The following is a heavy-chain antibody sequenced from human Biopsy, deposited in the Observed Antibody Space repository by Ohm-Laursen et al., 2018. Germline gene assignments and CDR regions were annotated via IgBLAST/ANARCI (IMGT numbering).Heavy chain of an antibody. CDR3: ARLYRLDDYWNDDPPDAFDV. CDR2: ISNRGST. Sequence: GTLSLTCSVSGGSISSDYWSWIRQSPGKGLEWIGYISNRGSTNYNPSLRGRVTISVDTSKNQFSLKLSSVTAADTAVFFCARLYRLDDYWNDDPPDAFDVWGQGTMVTVSS. V-gene: IGHV4-59*01. J-gene: IGHJ3*01. CDR1: GGSISSDY. D-gene: IGHD3-3*01.